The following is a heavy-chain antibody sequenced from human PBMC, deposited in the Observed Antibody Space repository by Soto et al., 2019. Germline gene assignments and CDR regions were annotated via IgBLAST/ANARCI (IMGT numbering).Heavy chain of an antibody. V-gene: IGHV3-74*01. CDR2: ISSRGTIK. Sequence: PGRSLRLSCAASGCILRSYWMRWVRQAPEKGLVWVSRISSRGTIKDFEDSLKGRLTISGENARHSVYLEMNSLRVDDTAVYYSVGSIGDAMVVVSGTGGVLDLWGQGTIATV. J-gene: IGHJ3*01. CDR3: VGSIGDAMVVVSGTGGVLDL. D-gene: IGHD2-8*02. CDR1: GCILRSYW.